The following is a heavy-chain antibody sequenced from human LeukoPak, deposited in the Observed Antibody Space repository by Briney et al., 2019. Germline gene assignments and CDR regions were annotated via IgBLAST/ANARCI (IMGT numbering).Heavy chain of an antibody. CDR1: GFTFSDYY. D-gene: IGHD5-12*01. CDR2: ISSSGSTI. J-gene: IGHJ3*02. Sequence: GGSLRLSCAASGFTFSDYYMSWIRQAPGKGLEWVSYISSSGSTIYYADSVKGRFTISRDNAKNSLYLQMNSLRAEDTAVYYCARIVATTKDAFDIWGQGTMVTVSS. V-gene: IGHV3-11*01. CDR3: ARIVATTKDAFDI.